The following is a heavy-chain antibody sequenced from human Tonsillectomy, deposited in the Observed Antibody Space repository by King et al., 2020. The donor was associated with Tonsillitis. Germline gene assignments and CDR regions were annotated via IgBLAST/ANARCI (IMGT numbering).Heavy chain of an antibody. CDR1: GFTFSNYG. D-gene: IGHD4-17*01. V-gene: IGHV3-30*18. CDR2: ISYDGSNK. CDR3: ANEGAETTLGGYFDY. Sequence: VQLVESGGGVVQPGRSLRLSCAASGFTFSNYGMHWVRQAPGKGLEWVAVISYDGSNKYCADFVKGRFTISRDNSKNTLYLQMNSLRPEDTAVYSCANEGAETTLGGYFDYWGQGTLVTVSS. J-gene: IGHJ4*02.